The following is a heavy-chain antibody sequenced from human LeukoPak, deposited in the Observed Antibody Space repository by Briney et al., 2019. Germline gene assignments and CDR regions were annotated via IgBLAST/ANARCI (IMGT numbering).Heavy chain of an antibody. D-gene: IGHD4-17*01. Sequence: PSETLSLTCAVSGNSISNGDYWGWIRQSPGKGLEWIGNINHRGITFYNPSLESRVTISVDTSKNQFFLRVTSVTAADTAVYYCVRDPSEDGDFFSDSWGQGTLVTVSS. CDR3: VRDPSEDGDFFSDS. V-gene: IGHV4-38-2*02. CDR2: INHRGIT. J-gene: IGHJ4*02. CDR1: GNSISNGDY.